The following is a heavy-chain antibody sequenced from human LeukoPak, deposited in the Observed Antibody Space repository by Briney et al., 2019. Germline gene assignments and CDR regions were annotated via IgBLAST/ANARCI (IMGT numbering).Heavy chain of an antibody. CDR2: INTDGSIT. CDR3: ARDRGPRTGFMVRGAYDY. Sequence: GGSLRLSCAASGFTFSDYWIHWVRQAPGKGLVWVSRINTDGSITNYADCVKGRFSISRDNAKNTLYLQMSSLRAEDTAVYYCARDRGPRTGFMVRGAYDYWGQGTLVTVSS. J-gene: IGHJ4*02. CDR1: GFTFSDYW. D-gene: IGHD3-10*01. V-gene: IGHV3-74*01.